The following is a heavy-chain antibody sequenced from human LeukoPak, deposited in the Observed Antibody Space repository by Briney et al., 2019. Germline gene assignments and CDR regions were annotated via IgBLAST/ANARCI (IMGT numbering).Heavy chain of an antibody. CDR3: ARGVPRYYFDY. J-gene: IGHJ4*02. CDR2: IYHSGST. V-gene: IGHV4-30-2*01. Sequence: SQTLSLTCTVSGGSISSGGYYWSWIRQPPGKGLEWIGYIYHSGSTYYNPSLKSRVTISVDRSKNQFSLKLSSVTAADTAVYYCARGVPRYYFDYWGQGTLVTVSS. CDR1: GGSISSGGYY.